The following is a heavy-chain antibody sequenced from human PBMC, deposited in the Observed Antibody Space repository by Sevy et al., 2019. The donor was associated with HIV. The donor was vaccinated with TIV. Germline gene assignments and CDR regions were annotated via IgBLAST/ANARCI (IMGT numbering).Heavy chain of an antibody. J-gene: IGHJ4*02. V-gene: IGHV3-64D*06. CDR3: VKDPGGCSGGSCYQTTGFLDY. Sequence: GGSLRLSCSAPGFTFSSYAMHWVRQAPGKGLEYVSAISSNGGSTYYADSVKGRFTISRDNAKNTLYLQMSSLRAEDTVVYYCVKDPGGCSGGSCYQTTGFLDYWGQGTLVTVSS. CDR2: ISSNGGST. CDR1: GFTFSSYA. D-gene: IGHD2-15*01.